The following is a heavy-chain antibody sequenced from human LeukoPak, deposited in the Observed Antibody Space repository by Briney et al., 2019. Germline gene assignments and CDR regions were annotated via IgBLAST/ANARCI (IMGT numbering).Heavy chain of an antibody. J-gene: IGHJ6*02. CDR2: ISYDGSNK. Sequence: PGGSLRLSCAASGFTFSSHGMHWVRQAPGKGLEWVAVISYDGSNKYYADSVKGRFTISRDNSKNTLYLQMNSLRAEDTAVYYCANSLAAAGFYYYYGMDVWGQGTTVTVSS. V-gene: IGHV3-30*18. D-gene: IGHD6-13*01. CDR3: ANSLAAAGFYYYYGMDV. CDR1: GFTFSSHG.